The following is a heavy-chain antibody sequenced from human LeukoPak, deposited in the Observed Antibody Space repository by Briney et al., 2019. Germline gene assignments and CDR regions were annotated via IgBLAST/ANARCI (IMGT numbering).Heavy chain of an antibody. CDR1: GFTFSSYS. D-gene: IGHD2-15*01. CDR3: ASDSVVVVAAK. V-gene: IGHV3-21*01. J-gene: IGHJ4*02. CDR2: ISSSSSYI. Sequence: GGSLRLSCAASGFTFSSYSMNWVRRAPGKGLEWVSSISSSSSYIYYADSVKGRFTISRDNAKNSLYLQMNSLRAEDTAVYYCASDSVVVVAAKWGQGTLVTVSS.